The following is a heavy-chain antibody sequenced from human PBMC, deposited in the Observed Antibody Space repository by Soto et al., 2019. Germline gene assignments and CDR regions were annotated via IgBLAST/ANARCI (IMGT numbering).Heavy chain of an antibody. CDR2: INWNGGST. J-gene: IGHJ3*02. V-gene: IGHV3-20*01. CDR1: EFTFDEYG. CDR3: ARDSRHDAFDI. Sequence: PGGSLGLSCAASEFTFDEYGMSWVRQAPGKGLEWVSGINWNGGSTGYADSVKGRFTISRDNAKNSLYLQMNSLRAEDTALYHCARDSRHDAFDIWGQGTMVTVSS.